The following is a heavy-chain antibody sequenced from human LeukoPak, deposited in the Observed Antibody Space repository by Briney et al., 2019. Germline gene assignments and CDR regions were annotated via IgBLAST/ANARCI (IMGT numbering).Heavy chain of an antibody. J-gene: IGHJ4*02. CDR2: IKQDGSEK. D-gene: IGHD6-13*01. CDR3: ARLGPRASSWYGRWQDY. Sequence: PGGSLRLSCAASQFIFSDYWMSWVRQAPGKGLEWAATIKQDGSEKYYVDSVKGRFTISRDNAKKSLYLQMNSLRAEDTAVYYCARLGPRASSWYGRWQDYWGQGTLVTVSS. CDR1: QFIFSDYW. V-gene: IGHV3-7*03.